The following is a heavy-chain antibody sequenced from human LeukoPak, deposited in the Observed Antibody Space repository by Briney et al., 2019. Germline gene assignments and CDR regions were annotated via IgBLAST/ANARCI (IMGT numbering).Heavy chain of an antibody. Sequence: GGSLRLSCAASGFTFTNYAMSWVRQAPGKGLEWVSGISGGGGSPYYADSVKGWFSISRDNSKNTLYLQMNSLRADDTAMYYCAKDRSFYGAPWYFDLWGRGTLVAVSS. CDR1: GFTFTNYA. CDR2: ISGGGGSP. J-gene: IGHJ2*01. CDR3: AKDRSFYGAPWYFDL. D-gene: IGHD4-17*01. V-gene: IGHV3-23*01.